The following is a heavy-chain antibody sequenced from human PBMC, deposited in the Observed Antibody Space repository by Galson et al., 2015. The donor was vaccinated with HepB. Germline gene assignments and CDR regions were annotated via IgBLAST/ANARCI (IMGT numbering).Heavy chain of an antibody. D-gene: IGHD3-22*01. Sequence: SLRLSCAASGFTFGDYYMSWIRQAPGKGLEWVSYISSSGSTIYYADSVKGRFTISRDNAKNTLYLQMNSLRAEDTAVYYCAKPDITMIVNVVFAFDIWGQGTMVTVSS. V-gene: IGHV3-11*01. CDR2: ISSSGSTI. J-gene: IGHJ3*02. CDR1: GFTFGDYY. CDR3: AKPDITMIVNVVFAFDI.